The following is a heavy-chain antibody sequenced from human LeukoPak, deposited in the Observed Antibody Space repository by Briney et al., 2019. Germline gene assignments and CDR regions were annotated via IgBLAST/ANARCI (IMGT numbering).Heavy chain of an antibody. Sequence: NPSQTLSLTCTVSGGSISSADYYWSWIRQPPGKGLEWIGYIYYSGSTYYNPSLKSRVTISVDTSKNQFSLKLSSVTAADTAVYYCARVFSSRPYYFDYWGQGTLVTVSS. CDR3: ARVFSSRPYYFDY. CDR2: IYYSGST. D-gene: IGHD6-6*01. V-gene: IGHV4-30-4*01. J-gene: IGHJ4*02. CDR1: GGSISSADYY.